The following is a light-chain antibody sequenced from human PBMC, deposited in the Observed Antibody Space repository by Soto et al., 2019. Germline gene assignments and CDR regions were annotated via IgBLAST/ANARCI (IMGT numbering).Light chain of an antibody. CDR3: QQYDSLPFT. CDR1: QSISSW. J-gene: IGKJ3*01. CDR2: DAS. V-gene: IGKV1-5*01. Sequence: DIQMTQSPSTLSASVGDRVTITCRASQSISSWLAWYQQKPGKAPKLLTYDASDLETGVPSRFSGSGSGTDFTFTISNLQPEDFATYYCQQYDSLPFTFGPGTKVDNK.